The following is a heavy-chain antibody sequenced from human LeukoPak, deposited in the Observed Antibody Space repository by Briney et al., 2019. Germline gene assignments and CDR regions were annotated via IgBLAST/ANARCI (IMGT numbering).Heavy chain of an antibody. V-gene: IGHV4-39*01. CDR3: ARGHYDSSGYYWFDP. CDR1: GGSIGSSSYY. D-gene: IGHD3-22*01. CDR2: IYYSGST. J-gene: IGHJ5*02. Sequence: PSETLSLTCTVSGGSIGSSSYYWGWIRQPPGKGLEYIGSIYYSGSTYYNPSLRSRGTISVDTSKNQFSLKLSSVTAADTAVYYCARGHYDSSGYYWFDPWGQGTLVTVSS.